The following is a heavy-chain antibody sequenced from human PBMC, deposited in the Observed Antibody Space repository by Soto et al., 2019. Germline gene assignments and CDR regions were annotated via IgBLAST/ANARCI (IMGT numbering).Heavy chain of an antibody. V-gene: IGHV4-34*01. Sequence: SETLSLPCAVYGGSFSGYYWSWIRQPPGKGLEWIGEINHSGSTNYNPSLKSRVTISVDTSKNQFSLKLSSVTAADTAVYYCARRGPRAVAGPRGIDYWGQGTLVTVSS. CDR1: GGSFSGYY. D-gene: IGHD6-19*01. J-gene: IGHJ4*02. CDR2: INHSGST. CDR3: ARRGPRAVAGPRGIDY.